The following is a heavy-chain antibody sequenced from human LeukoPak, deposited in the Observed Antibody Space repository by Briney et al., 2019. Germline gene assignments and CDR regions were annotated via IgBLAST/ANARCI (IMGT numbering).Heavy chain of an antibody. CDR1: GFTVSSNY. D-gene: IGHD6-19*01. Sequence: GGSLRLSCAASGFTVSSNYMSWVRQAPGKGLEWVSVIYSGGSTYYADSVKGRFTISRDNAKNSLYLQMNSLRAEDTAVYYCARDRAPGWRTVYNWFDPWGQGTLVTVSS. CDR2: IYSGGST. CDR3: ARDRAPGWRTVYNWFDP. V-gene: IGHV3-53*01. J-gene: IGHJ5*02.